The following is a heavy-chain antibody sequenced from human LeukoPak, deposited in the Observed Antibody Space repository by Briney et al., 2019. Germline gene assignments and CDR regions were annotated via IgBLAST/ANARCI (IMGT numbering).Heavy chain of an antibody. CDR3: AKLLRDVTIYDF. Sequence: GGSLRPSCAASGFTFSSYSMNWVRQAPGKGLEWVASINQDQSRKFYVDSVRGRFTVSRDNAQNSLFLQMNSLRAEDTGFYYCAKLLRDVTIYDFWGQGALVTVSS. V-gene: IGHV3-7*01. CDR2: INQDQSRK. J-gene: IGHJ4*01. D-gene: IGHD4-23*01. CDR1: GFTFSSYS.